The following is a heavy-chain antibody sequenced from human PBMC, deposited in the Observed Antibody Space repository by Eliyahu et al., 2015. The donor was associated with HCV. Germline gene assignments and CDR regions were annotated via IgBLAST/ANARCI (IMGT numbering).Heavy chain of an antibody. J-gene: IGHJ4*02. Sequence: EVHLVESGGGLVKPGGSLRLXCAASGXXFSSYSMNWVRQAPGKGLEWVSSISSSSSYIYYADSVEGRFTISRDNAKNSLYLQMNSLRAEDTAVYYCARALSSSWYYFDYWGQGTLVTVSS. CDR3: ARALSSSWYYFDY. V-gene: IGHV3-21*01. D-gene: IGHD6-13*01. CDR2: ISSSSSYI. CDR1: GXXFSSYS.